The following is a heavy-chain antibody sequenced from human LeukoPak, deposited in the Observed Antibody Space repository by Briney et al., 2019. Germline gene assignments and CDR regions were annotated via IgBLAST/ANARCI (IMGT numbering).Heavy chain of an antibody. V-gene: IGHV4-34*01. CDR2: INHSGST. CDR3: ASSKRRRWLQLGHYFDY. J-gene: IGHJ4*02. Sequence: KTSETLSLTCAVYGGSFSGYYWSWIRQPPGKGLEWIGEINHSGSTNYNPSLKSRVTISVDTSKNQFSLKLSSVTAADTAVYYCASSKRRRWLQLGHYFDYWGQGTLVTVSS. D-gene: IGHD5-24*01. CDR1: GGSFSGYY.